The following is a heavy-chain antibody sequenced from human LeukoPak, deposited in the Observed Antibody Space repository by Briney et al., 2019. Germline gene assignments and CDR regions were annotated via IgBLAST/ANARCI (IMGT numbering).Heavy chain of an antibody. CDR2: FDPEDGET. V-gene: IGHV1-24*01. CDR1: GYTFTNYT. CDR3: ATYSGYPAFDY. D-gene: IGHD3-22*01. Sequence: ASVKVSCKASGYTFTNYTINWVRLAPGQGLEWMGGFDPEDGETIYAQKFQGRVTMTEDTSTDTAYMELSSLRSEDTAVYYCATYSGYPAFDYWGQGTLVTVSS. J-gene: IGHJ4*02.